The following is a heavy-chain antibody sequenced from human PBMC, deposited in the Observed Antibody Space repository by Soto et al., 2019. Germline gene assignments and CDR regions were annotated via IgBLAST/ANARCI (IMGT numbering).Heavy chain of an antibody. CDR1: GFTFSTYA. V-gene: IGHV3-23*01. J-gene: IGHJ3*02. Sequence: EVQLLESGGGLVQPGGSLRLSCAASGFTFSTYAVNWVRQAPGKGPGWVSVISGSGGDTKYADSVKGRFTISRDNSKNMPYLRTNRLRFEDTAVYYCARKFFYKSGYYHPDVFDMWGQGTMVTVS. D-gene: IGHD3-3*02. CDR2: ISGSGGDT. CDR3: ARKFFYKSGYYHPDVFDM.